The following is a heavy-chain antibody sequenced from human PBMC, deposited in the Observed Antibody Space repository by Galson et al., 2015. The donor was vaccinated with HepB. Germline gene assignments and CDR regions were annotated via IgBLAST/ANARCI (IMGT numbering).Heavy chain of an antibody. CDR3: ARDTILRLGEPILLHYGMDV. D-gene: IGHD3-16*01. V-gene: IGHV1-69*13. Sequence: SVKVSCKASGGTFSSYAISWVRQAPGQGLEWMGGIIPIFGTANYAQKFQGRVTITADESTSTAYMELSSLRSEDTAVYYCARDTILRLGEPILLHYGMDVWGQGTTVTVSS. CDR1: GGTFSSYA. CDR2: IIPIFGTA. J-gene: IGHJ6*02.